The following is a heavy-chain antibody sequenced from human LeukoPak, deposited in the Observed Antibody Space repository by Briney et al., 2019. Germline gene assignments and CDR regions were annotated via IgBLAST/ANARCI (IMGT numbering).Heavy chain of an antibody. Sequence: GASVKVSCKASGYTFTSYGISWVRQAPGQGLEWMGWISAYNGNTNYAQKLQGRVTMTTDTSTSTAYMELRSLRSDDTAVYYCARDSDYGSGSVGYYYYMDVWGKGTTVTISS. CDR3: ARDSDYGSGSVGYYYYMDV. CDR2: ISAYNGNT. D-gene: IGHD3-10*01. V-gene: IGHV1-18*01. CDR1: GYTFTSYG. J-gene: IGHJ6*03.